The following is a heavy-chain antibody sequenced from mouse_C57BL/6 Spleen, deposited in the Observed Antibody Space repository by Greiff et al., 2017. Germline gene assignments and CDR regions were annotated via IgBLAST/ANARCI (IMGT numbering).Heavy chain of an antibody. CDR2: LNPSYGGT. Sequence: VQLQQPGPELVKPGASVTLSCKASGYTFTNYWMHWVKQRPGHGLEWIGNLNPSYGGTNYTQKFKGKATLTVDNSSSTAYMQLRSLTSEDAAVYYCARFHRSWDAYWGQGTLVTVSA. J-gene: IGHJ3*01. D-gene: IGHD1-2*01. CDR3: ARFHRSWDAY. V-gene: IGHV1-53*01. CDR1: GYTFTNYW.